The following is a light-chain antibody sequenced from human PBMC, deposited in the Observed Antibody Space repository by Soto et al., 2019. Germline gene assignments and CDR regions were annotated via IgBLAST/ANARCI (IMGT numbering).Light chain of an antibody. V-gene: IGKV1-5*01. Sequence: DIQMTQSPSTLSASVGDRVTITCRASQTIHSFLAWYQQKAGKAPKLLIYDASNLESGVPSRFSSSGSGTEFTLTVSSLQPDDFATFYCQQFHSFPWTFCQGTKVEI. CDR3: QQFHSFPWT. CDR1: QTIHSF. CDR2: DAS. J-gene: IGKJ1*01.